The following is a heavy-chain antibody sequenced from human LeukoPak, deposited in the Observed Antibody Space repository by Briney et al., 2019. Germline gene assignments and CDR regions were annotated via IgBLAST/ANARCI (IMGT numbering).Heavy chain of an antibody. D-gene: IGHD1-26*01. CDR1: GFTFSNYG. J-gene: IGHJ1*01. Sequence: GGSLRLSCAASGFTFSNYGMHWVRQAPGKGLEWVVVISHDGSNNNYADSVKGRFTISRDNSKNTLYLQMNSLRAEDTAVYYCASKELGGQGTLVTVSS. CDR2: ISHDGSNN. CDR3: ASKEL. V-gene: IGHV3-30*03.